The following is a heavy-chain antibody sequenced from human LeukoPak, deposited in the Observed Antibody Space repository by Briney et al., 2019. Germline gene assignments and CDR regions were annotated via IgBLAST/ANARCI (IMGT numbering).Heavy chain of an antibody. CDR1: GASIRSYF. Sequence: SETLSLTCSVSGASIRSYFWSWIRQSPGKGLEWIGTFSSGGSAYYNPSLTSRVSISKDTSDNQFSLRLYSVTAADTAVYYCARKQTGTMYDVWGQGTQVTVSS. V-gene: IGHV4-59*12. J-gene: IGHJ4*02. CDR3: ARKQTGTMYDV. CDR2: FSSGGSA. D-gene: IGHD1-7*01.